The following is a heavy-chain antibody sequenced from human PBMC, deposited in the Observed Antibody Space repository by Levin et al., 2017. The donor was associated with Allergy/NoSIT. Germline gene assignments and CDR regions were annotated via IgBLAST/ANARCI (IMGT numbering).Heavy chain of an antibody. Sequence: GGSLRLSCAASGFTFSSYGMHWVRQAPGKGLEWVAVIWYDGSNKYYADSVKGRFTISRDNSKNTLYLQMNSLRAEDTAVYYCAKKLIAAAGTNWYFDLWGRGTLVTVSS. CDR2: IWYDGSNK. V-gene: IGHV3-33*06. CDR1: GFTFSSYG. D-gene: IGHD6-13*01. J-gene: IGHJ2*01. CDR3: AKKLIAAAGTNWYFDL.